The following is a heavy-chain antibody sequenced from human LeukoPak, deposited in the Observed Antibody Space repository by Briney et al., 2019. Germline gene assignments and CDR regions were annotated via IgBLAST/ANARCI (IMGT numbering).Heavy chain of an antibody. CDR3: ASGYCSSTSCHGNFDY. D-gene: IGHD2-2*01. CDR1: GGSISSCGYY. Sequence: SETLSLTCTVSGGSISSCGYYWSWIRQHPGKGLEWIGNIYYSGSTYYNPFLKSRVTISVDTSKNQFSLKLSSVTAADTAVYYCASGYCSSTSCHGNFDYWGQGTLVAVSS. J-gene: IGHJ4*02. V-gene: IGHV4-31*03. CDR2: IYYSGST.